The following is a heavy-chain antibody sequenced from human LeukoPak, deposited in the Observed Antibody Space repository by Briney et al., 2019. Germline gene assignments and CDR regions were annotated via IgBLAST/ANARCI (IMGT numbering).Heavy chain of an antibody. CDR3: ARDYWWNYDY. D-gene: IGHD1-7*01. CDR1: GFTFSDYA. J-gene: IGHJ4*02. Sequence: GGSLRLFCAASGFTFSDYAMHWVRQAPGKGLEWVAVISKDGSDKYYPGSVRGRFTISRDNSKNTIYLQMDSLRAEDTAIYYCARDYWWNYDYWGQGTLVTVSS. CDR2: ISKDGSDK. V-gene: IGHV3-30-3*01.